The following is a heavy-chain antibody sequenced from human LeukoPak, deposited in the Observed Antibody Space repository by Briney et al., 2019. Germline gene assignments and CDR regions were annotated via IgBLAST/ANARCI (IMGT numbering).Heavy chain of an antibody. CDR1: GGSISTYY. V-gene: IGHV4-59*08. Sequence: SETLSLTCTVSGGSISTYYWSWIRQPPGKGLEWIGYIYYSGSANYNPSLKSRVTISRDTSENQFSLKLRSVTAADTAVYYCASGEIYFDYWGQGTLVTVSS. CDR3: ASGEIYFDY. J-gene: IGHJ4*02. CDR2: IYYSGSA. D-gene: IGHD7-27*01.